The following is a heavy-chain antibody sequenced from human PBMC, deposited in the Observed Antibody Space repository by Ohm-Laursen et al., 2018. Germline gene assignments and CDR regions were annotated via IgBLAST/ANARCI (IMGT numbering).Heavy chain of an antibody. CDR1: GGSFSGYY. D-gene: IGHD6-19*01. J-gene: IGHJ4*02. V-gene: IGHV4-34*01. CDR2: INHSGST. Sequence: GTLSLTCAVYGGSFSGYYWSWIRQPPGKGLEWIGEINHSGSTNYNPSLKSRVTMSVDTSKNQFSLKLSSVTAADTAVYYCARAAGSSGWYYFDYWGQGTLVTVSS. CDR3: ARAAGSSGWYYFDY.